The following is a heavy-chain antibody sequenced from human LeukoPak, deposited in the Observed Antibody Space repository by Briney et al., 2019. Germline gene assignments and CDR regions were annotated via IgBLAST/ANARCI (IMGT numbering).Heavy chain of an antibody. CDR3: ATCYYDSSGYYLDY. D-gene: IGHD3-22*01. CDR1: GYTLTELS. Sequence: ASVKVSCKVSGYTLTELSMHWVRQAPGKGLEWMGGFDPEDGETIYAQKFQGRVTMTEDTSTDTAYMELSNLRSEDTAVYYCATCYYDSSGYYLDYWGQGTLVTVSS. CDR2: FDPEDGET. V-gene: IGHV1-24*01. J-gene: IGHJ4*02.